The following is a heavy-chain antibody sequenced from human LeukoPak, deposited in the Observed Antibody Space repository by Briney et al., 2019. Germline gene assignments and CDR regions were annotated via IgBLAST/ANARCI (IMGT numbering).Heavy chain of an antibody. J-gene: IGHJ4*02. V-gene: IGHV4-30-4*01. D-gene: IGHD2-8*02. CDR2: IYYSGST. CDR1: GGSISSGDYY. CDR3: ARGVVYALFDY. Sequence: PSETLSLTCTVSGGSISSGDYYWSWIRQPPGKGLEWIGYIYYSGSTYYNPSPKSRVTISVDTSKNQFSLKLSSVTAADTAVYYCARGVVYALFDYWGQGTLVTVSS.